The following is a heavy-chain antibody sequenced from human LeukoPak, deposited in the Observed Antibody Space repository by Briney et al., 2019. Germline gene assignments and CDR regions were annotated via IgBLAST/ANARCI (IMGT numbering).Heavy chain of an antibody. J-gene: IGHJ3*02. D-gene: IGHD4-17*01. CDR1: GFTVSSNY. CDR2: IYSGGST. Sequence: GGSLRLSCAASGFTVSSNYMSWVRQAPGKGLEWVSVIYSGGSTYYADSVKGRFTISRDNSKNTLYLQMNSLRAEDTAVYYCARGPDYGDYQGAFDIWGHGTMVTVSS. V-gene: IGHV3-53*01. CDR3: ARGPDYGDYQGAFDI.